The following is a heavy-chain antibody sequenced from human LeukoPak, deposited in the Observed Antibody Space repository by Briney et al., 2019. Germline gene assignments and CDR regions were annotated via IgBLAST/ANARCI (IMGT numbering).Heavy chain of an antibody. CDR1: GFTFSSYA. Sequence: GGSLRLSCAASGFTFSSYAMSWVRQAPGKGLEWVSGISGSGGSTYYADSVKGRSTISRDNSKNTLYLQMNSLRAEDTAVYYCAKIGTATLAYYYYGMDVWGQGTTVTVSS. V-gene: IGHV3-23*01. J-gene: IGHJ6*02. CDR3: AKIGTATLAYYYYGMDV. CDR2: ISGSGGST.